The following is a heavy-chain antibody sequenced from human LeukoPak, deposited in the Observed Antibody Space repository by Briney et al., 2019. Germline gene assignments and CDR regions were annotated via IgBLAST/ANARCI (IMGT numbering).Heavy chain of an antibody. V-gene: IGHV4-59*12. CDR2: IYYSGST. D-gene: IGHD2/OR15-2a*01. CDR1: GGSISSYY. CDR3: ASELYGKVDY. Sequence: SETLSLTCTVSGGSISSYYWSWIRQPPGKGLEWIGYIYYSGSTNYNPSLKSRVTISVDRSKNQFSLKLSSVTAADTAVYYCASELYGKVDYWGQGTLVTVSS. J-gene: IGHJ4*02.